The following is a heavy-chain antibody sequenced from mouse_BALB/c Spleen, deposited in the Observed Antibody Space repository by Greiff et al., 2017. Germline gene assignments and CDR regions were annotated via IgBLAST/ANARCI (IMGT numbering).Heavy chain of an antibody. V-gene: IGHV1S81*02. J-gene: IGHJ2*01. Sequence: VQLQQPGAELVKPGASVKLSCKASGYTFTSYWMHWVKQRPGQGLEWIGEINPSNGRTNYNEKFKSKATLTVDKSSSTAYMQLSSLTSEDSAVYYCARSAIHYYGYFDYWGQGTTLTVSS. CDR3: ARSAIHYYGYFDY. D-gene: IGHD1-2*01. CDR2: INPSNGRT. CDR1: GYTFTSYW.